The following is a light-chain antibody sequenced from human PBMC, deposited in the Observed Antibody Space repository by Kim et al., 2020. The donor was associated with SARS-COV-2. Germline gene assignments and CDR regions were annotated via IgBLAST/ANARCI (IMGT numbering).Light chain of an antibody. CDR3: QSYDSSLTARV. Sequence: QPVLTQPPSVSGAPGQRVTISCTGSSSNIGAGYGVHWYQQLPGTAPKVIIYNNNNRPSGVPGRFSGSKSGTSASLAITGLQAEDEADYYCQSYDSSLTARVFGGGTKLAVL. J-gene: IGLJ3*02. V-gene: IGLV1-40*01. CDR2: NNN. CDR1: SSNIGAGYG.